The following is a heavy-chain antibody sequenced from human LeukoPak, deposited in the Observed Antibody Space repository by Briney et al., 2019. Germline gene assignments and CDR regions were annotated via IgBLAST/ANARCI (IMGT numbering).Heavy chain of an antibody. V-gene: IGHV3-30*04. CDR3: ARGSGYCSSTSCSIFDY. CDR1: GFTFSSYA. J-gene: IGHJ4*02. D-gene: IGHD2-2*01. Sequence: GGSLRLSCAASGFTFSSYAIHWVRQAPGKGLEWVTIISYDGNNKYYADSVKGRFTISRDNSKNTLYLQMNSLRAEDTAVHYCARGSGYCSSTSCSIFDYWGQGTLVTVSS. CDR2: ISYDGNNK.